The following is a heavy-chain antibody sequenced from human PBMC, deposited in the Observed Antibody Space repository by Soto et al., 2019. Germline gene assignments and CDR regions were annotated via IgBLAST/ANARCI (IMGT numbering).Heavy chain of an antibody. CDR3: ARLWSYGSGSYGYY. D-gene: IGHD3-10*01. V-gene: IGHV4-39*01. CDR1: GGSISSSSYY. J-gene: IGHJ4*02. Sequence: SETLSLTCTVSGGSISSSSYYWGWIRQPPGKGLEWIGGIYYSGSTYYNPSLKSRVTISVDTSKNQFSLKLSSVTAADTAVYYCARLWSYGSGSYGYYWGQGTLVTVSS. CDR2: IYYSGST.